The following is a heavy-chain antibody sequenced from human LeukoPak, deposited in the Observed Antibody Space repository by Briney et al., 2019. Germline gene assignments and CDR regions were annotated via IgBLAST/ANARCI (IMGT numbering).Heavy chain of an antibody. D-gene: IGHD3-10*01. V-gene: IGHV1-46*01. Sequence: EASVKVSCKASGYTFTDYFIHWVRQAPGQGLEWMGIINPSDISTRYAQKFQGRVTMTRDTSTSTVYMELSSLRSEDTAVYYCARDWGYASGSPTFDYWGQGTLVTVSS. J-gene: IGHJ4*02. CDR1: GYTFTDYF. CDR2: INPSDIST. CDR3: ARDWGYASGSPTFDY.